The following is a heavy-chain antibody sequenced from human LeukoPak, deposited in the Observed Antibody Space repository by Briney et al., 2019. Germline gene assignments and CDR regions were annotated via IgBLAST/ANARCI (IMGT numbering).Heavy chain of an antibody. Sequence: SETLSLTCTVSGGSISSYYWSWIRQPAGKGLEWIGRIYTSGSTNYNPSPKSRVTMSVDTSKNQFSLKLSSVTAADTAVYYCARSQYDFWSGDFDSNWFDPWGQGTLVTVSS. V-gene: IGHV4-4*07. D-gene: IGHD3-3*01. CDR1: GGSISSYY. J-gene: IGHJ5*02. CDR3: ARSQYDFWSGDFDSNWFDP. CDR2: IYTSGST.